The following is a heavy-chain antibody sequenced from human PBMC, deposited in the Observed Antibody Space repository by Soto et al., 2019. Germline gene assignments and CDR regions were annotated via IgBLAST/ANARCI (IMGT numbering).Heavy chain of an antibody. CDR1: GGSVSSGSYH. CDR3: ARDGHGMDV. Sequence: XATLSLTCTVSGGSVSSGSYHWSWIRQPPGKGREWVGYIFFTASTNYNPSLKSPVTISVDTSKHQFSLKLGSVTAADTAVHYCARDGHGMDVWGQGATVTVSS. J-gene: IGHJ6*02. CDR2: IFFTAST. V-gene: IGHV4-61*01.